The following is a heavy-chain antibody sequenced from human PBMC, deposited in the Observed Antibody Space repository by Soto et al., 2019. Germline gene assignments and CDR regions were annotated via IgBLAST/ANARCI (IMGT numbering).Heavy chain of an antibody. CDR1: GGSISSYY. CDR2: IYYSGST. J-gene: IGHJ5*02. D-gene: IGHD6-13*01. CDR3: ARDRSGAAAETRWFDP. V-gene: IGHV4-59*01. Sequence: SETLSLTCTVSGGSISSYYWSWIRQPPGKGLEWIGYIYYSGSTNYDPSLKSRVTISVDTSKNQFSLKLSSVTAADTAVYYCARDRSGAAAETRWFDPWGQGTLVTVSS.